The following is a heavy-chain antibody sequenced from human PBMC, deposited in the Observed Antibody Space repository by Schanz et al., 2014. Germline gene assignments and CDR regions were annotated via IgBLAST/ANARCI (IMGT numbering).Heavy chain of an antibody. Sequence: EVQLVESGGGLVQPGGSLRLSCAASGFTLSNSDMHWVRQGTGKGLEWVSTIGYLGDTYYPDSVKGRFTISRDNSKNTLYLQMNSLRAEDTAVYYCAKDPSHGDYDSYFDYWGQGTLXTVSS. V-gene: IGHV3-13*01. CDR1: GFTLSNSD. J-gene: IGHJ4*02. CDR2: IGYLGDT. CDR3: AKDPSHGDYDSYFDY. D-gene: IGHD3-22*01.